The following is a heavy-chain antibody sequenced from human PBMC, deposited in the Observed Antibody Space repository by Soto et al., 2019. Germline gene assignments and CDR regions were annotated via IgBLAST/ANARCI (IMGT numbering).Heavy chain of an antibody. CDR2: INPSNGDT. Sequence: ASLKGSCPTSGSRLTSSGIHLVRQATGQSLSWLGWINPSNGDTNCSPKFQGRVTITRDTSASTAYMELSSLRSEDTAVYYCVRRHVSATGIDWFDPWGQGTPVTVSS. CDR3: VRRHVSATGIDWFDP. CDR1: GSRLTSSG. D-gene: IGHD6-13*01. V-gene: IGHV1-3*01. J-gene: IGHJ5*02.